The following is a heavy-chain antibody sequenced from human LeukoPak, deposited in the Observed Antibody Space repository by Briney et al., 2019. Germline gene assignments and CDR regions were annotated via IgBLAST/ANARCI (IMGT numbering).Heavy chain of an antibody. J-gene: IGHJ4*02. CDR1: GYSISSGFY. Sequence: SETLSLTCTVSGYSISSGFYWAWIRQPPGKALEWIGTIYHSGTTYFNPSLKSPFTISVDTSKNQFSLKLNSVTAADTAVYYCARANGDFNYFDYWGQGSLVTVSS. V-gene: IGHV4-38-2*02. CDR3: ARANGDFNYFDY. CDR2: IYHSGTT. D-gene: IGHD4-17*01.